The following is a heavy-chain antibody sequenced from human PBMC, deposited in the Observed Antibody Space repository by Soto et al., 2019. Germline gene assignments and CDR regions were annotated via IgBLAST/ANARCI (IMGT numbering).Heavy chain of an antibody. CDR3: AGGGIAAAVNLYGRDV. Sequence: ASVKVSCKASGYTFTSYDINWVRQATGQGLEWMGWMNPNSGNTGYAQKFQGRVTMTRNTSISTAYMELSSLRSEDTAVYYCAGGGIAAAVNLYGRDVWAKGTT. CDR2: MNPNSGNT. D-gene: IGHD6-13*01. CDR1: GYTFTSYD. V-gene: IGHV1-8*01. J-gene: IGHJ6*04.